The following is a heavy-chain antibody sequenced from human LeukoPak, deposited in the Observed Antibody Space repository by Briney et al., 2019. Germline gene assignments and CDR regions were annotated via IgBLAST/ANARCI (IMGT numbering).Heavy chain of an antibody. D-gene: IGHD5-18*01. CDR1: GGSISSSSYY. CDR3: VRVRGYSYGELDY. CDR2: IYYSGST. J-gene: IGHJ4*02. Sequence: PSETLSLTCTVSGGSISSSSYYWGWIRQPPGKGLEWIGSIYYSGSTYYNPSLKSRVTISVDTSKNQFSLKLSSVTAADTAVYYCVRVRGYSYGELDYWGRGTLVTVSS. V-gene: IGHV4-39*07.